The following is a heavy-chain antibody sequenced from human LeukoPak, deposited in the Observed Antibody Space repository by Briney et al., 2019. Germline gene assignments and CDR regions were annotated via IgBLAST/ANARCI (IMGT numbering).Heavy chain of an antibody. CDR3: ARDLSYGSGSYLRDDDAFDI. V-gene: IGHV4-30-2*01. Sequence: SDTLSLTCAVSGGSISSVGYSWNWIRRPPGKGLEWIGYIYHSGSTYYNPSLKSRVTISVDRSKNQFSLKLSSVTAADTAVYYCARDLSYGSGSYLRDDDAFDIWGQGTMVTVSS. CDR2: IYHSGST. CDR1: GGSISSVGYS. D-gene: IGHD3-10*01. J-gene: IGHJ3*02.